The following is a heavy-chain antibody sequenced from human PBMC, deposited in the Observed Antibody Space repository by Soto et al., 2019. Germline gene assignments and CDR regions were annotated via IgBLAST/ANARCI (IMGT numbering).Heavy chain of an antibody. CDR2: INYSGST. CDR3: ARPRIVGTVYDAFDV. J-gene: IGHJ3*01. Sequence: QLQLQESGPGLVKASETLSLTCNVSGGSISSSTYYWGWVRQSPGKGLEWIGSINYSGSTYYKPSLKSRVTIFVDTSKNQFSLKLTSVTAADTAVYYCARPRIVGTVYDAFDVWGQGTVVTVSS. D-gene: IGHD5-12*01. CDR1: GGSISSSTYY. V-gene: IGHV4-39*01.